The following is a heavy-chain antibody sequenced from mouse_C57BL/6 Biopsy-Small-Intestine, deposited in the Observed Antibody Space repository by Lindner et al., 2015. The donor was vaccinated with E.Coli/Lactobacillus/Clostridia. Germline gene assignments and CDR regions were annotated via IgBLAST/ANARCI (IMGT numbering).Heavy chain of an antibody. CDR3: ARPVNYYGSNYVGYFDV. J-gene: IGHJ1*03. D-gene: IGHD1-1*01. V-gene: IGHV5-6*01. Sequence: VQLQESGGDLVKPGGSLKLSCAASGFTFSSYGMSWVRQTPDKRLEWVATISSGGTYYPDSVKGRFTISRDNAKNTLYLQMSSLKSEDTAMYYCARPVNYYGSNYVGYFDVWGTGTTVTVSS. CDR1: GFTFSSYG. CDR2: ISSGGT.